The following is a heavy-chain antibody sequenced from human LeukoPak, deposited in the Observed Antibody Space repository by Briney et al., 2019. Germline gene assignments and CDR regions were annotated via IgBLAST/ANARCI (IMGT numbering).Heavy chain of an antibody. V-gene: IGHV3-74*01. Sequence: GGSLRLSCAASGFTFTNHWMHWVRQAAGKELVWVTGMRPDGRETNHAGYVNGRFTIAIDNAKNTMYLLMNNLGDEDMSVYFCRRDAVLGSGSVDYWGQEVLVTVSP. CDR2: MRPDGRET. D-gene: IGHD3-10*01. J-gene: IGHJ4*02. CDR1: GFTFTNHW. CDR3: RRDAVLGSGSVDY.